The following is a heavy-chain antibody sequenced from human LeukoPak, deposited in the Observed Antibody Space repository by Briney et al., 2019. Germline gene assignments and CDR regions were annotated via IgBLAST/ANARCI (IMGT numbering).Heavy chain of an antibody. CDR3: AKYRTGPPYGLDV. CDR2: ISGSGGST. Sequence: AGSLRLSCAASGFTFSTYAMNWVRQAPGKGLEWVSGISGSGGSTWYADSVKGRFTISRDNSKNTLYLQMNRLRAEDTATYYCAKYRTGPPYGLDVWGQGTTVTVSS. D-gene: IGHD1-26*01. CDR1: GFTFSTYA. V-gene: IGHV3-23*01. J-gene: IGHJ6*02.